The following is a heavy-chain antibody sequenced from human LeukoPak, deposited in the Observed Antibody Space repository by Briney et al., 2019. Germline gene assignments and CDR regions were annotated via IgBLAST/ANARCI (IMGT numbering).Heavy chain of an antibody. CDR2: INPNSGGT. D-gene: IGHD1-26*01. V-gene: IGHV1-2*02. CDR1: GYTFTDYY. Sequence: GASVKVSCRASGYTFTDYYIHWVRQAPGQGLEWMGWINPNSGGTNYAQKFQGRVTMTRDTSISTAYMELSRLRSDDTAVYYCARPVIVGATLYYFDYWGQGTLVTVSS. J-gene: IGHJ4*02. CDR3: ARPVIVGATLYYFDY.